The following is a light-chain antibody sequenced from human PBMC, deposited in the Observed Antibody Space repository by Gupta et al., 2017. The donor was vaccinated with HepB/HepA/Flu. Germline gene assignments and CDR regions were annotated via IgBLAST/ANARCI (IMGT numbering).Light chain of an antibody. J-gene: IGLJ2*01. CDR2: SNS. Sequence: QSVLTQPPSASGTPGRRVNISCSGSGSNIGTSFVYWYQLLPGGAPKVLMFSNSQRPSGVPDRCSCAKSCTSASPVTSGRRSEDEGDDYWSASDNSMGGHLVFGGGTKVTVL. CDR3: SASDNSMGGHLV. V-gene: IGLV1-47*02. CDR1: GSNIGTSF.